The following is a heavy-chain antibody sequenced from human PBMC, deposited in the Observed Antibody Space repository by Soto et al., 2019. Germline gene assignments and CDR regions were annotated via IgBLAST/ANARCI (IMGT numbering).Heavy chain of an antibody. Sequence: GGSLRLSCAASGFTFSTYAMTWVRQAPGKGLEWVSIISSSGDATYYLDSVKGRFTISRDNSRNTLNLQMNSLRAEDTAVYYCAKNGDFWSWGMDVWGQGTTVTVSS. CDR2: ISSSGDAT. CDR1: GFTFSTYA. CDR3: AKNGDFWSWGMDV. D-gene: IGHD3-3*01. V-gene: IGHV3-23*01. J-gene: IGHJ6*02.